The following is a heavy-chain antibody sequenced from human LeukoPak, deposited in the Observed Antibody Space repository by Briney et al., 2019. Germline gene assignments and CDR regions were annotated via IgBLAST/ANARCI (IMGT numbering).Heavy chain of an antibody. J-gene: IGHJ4*02. Sequence: GSLRLSCAASGFTVSSSYMSWVRQAPGKGLEWVSVIYSGGSTYYADSVKGRFTVSRDNSKNTLFLQMNSLRAEDTAVYYCAKDGGLWVSAHWGDSWGRGTLVTVSS. V-gene: IGHV3-53*01. CDR2: IYSGGST. CDR3: AKDGGLWVSAHWGDS. CDR1: GFTVSSSY. D-gene: IGHD7-27*01.